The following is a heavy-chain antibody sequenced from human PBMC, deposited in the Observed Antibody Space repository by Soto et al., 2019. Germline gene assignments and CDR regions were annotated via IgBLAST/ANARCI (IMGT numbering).Heavy chain of an antibody. Sequence: GGSLRLSCAASGFTFSSYAMHWVRQAPGKGLEWVAVISYDGSNKYYADSVKGRFTISRDNSKNTLYLQMNSLRAEDTAVYYCANYDIREGPRDVAGRQFLPGVLALLSQCDNWFDPWGQGTLVTVSS. CDR1: GFTFSSYA. D-gene: IGHD3-9*01. CDR3: ANYDIREGPRDVAGRQFLPGVLALLSQCDNWFDP. CDR2: ISYDGSNK. J-gene: IGHJ5*02. V-gene: IGHV3-30-3*01.